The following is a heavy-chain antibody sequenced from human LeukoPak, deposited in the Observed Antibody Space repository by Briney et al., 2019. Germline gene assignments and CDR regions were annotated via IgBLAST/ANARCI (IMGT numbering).Heavy chain of an antibody. CDR3: AREVGEDSNSPNWFDP. D-gene: IGHD4-11*01. J-gene: IGHJ5*02. CDR2: IIPIFGTA. CDR1: GGTFSSYA. V-gene: IGHV1-69*05. Sequence: SVKVSCKASGGTFSSYAISWVRQAPGQGLEWMGRIIPIFGTANYAQKFQGRVTITTDESTSTAYMELSSLRSEDTAVYYCAREVGEDSNSPNWFDPWGQGTLVTVSS.